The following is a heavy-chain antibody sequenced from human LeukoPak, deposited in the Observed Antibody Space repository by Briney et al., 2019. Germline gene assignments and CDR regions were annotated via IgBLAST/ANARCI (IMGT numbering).Heavy chain of an antibody. D-gene: IGHD2-15*01. CDR2: IYPGDSET. CDR1: GYAFSNYW. CDR3: ARHGRIGGRRNFVDY. Sequence: PGESLKISCKGSGYAFSNYWIVWVRQMPGKGLEWMGIIYPGDSETRYSPSFQGPVTISADKSIDTAYLQWSSLKASDTAIYYCARHGRIGGRRNFVDYWGQGTVVTVSS. J-gene: IGHJ4*02. V-gene: IGHV5-51*01.